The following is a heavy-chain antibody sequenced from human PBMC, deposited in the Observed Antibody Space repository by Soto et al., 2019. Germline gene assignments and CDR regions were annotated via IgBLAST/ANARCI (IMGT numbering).Heavy chain of an antibody. CDR1: GYTFTSYD. V-gene: IGHV1-8*01. D-gene: IGHD3-3*01. J-gene: IGHJ6*02. CDR2: MNPNSGNT. CDR3: ATGRFLEWLGPCYYGMDV. Sequence: QVQLVQSGAEVKKPGASVKVSCKASGYTFTSYDINWVRQATGQGLEWLGWMNPNSGNTGYAQKFQGRVTMTRNTSISTAYMELSSLRSGDTAVYYCATGRFLEWLGPCYYGMDVWGQGTTVTVSS.